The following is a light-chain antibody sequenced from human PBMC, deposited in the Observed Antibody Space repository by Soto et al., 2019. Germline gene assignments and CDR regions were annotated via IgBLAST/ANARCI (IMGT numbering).Light chain of an antibody. Sequence: IVMTQSPATLSVSPGERATLSCRASQSVGSDLAWYQQKPGQAPRLLIYGASTRATGIPARFSGSGSGTEFTLTISSLQSEDFAVYYCQQYNNWPPWTFGQGTKVDI. V-gene: IGKV3-15*01. CDR2: GAS. CDR1: QSVGSD. J-gene: IGKJ1*01. CDR3: QQYNNWPPWT.